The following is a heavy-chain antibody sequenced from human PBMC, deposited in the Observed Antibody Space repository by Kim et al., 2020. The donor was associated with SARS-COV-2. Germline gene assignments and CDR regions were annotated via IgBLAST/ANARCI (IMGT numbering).Heavy chain of an antibody. J-gene: IGHJ5*02. CDR3: ARRRAARGLGWFDP. CDR1: GYTFTSCD. V-gene: IGHV1-8*01. CDR2: MNPNSGNT. D-gene: IGHD6-6*01. Sequence: ASVKVSCKASGYTFTSCDINWVRQATGQGLEWMGWMNPNSGNTGYAQKFQGRVTMTRNTSISTAYMELSSLRSEDTAVYYCARRRAARGLGWFDPWGQGTLVTVSS.